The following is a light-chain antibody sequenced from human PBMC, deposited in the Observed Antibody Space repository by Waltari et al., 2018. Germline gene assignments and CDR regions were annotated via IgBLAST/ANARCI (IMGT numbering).Light chain of an antibody. V-gene: IGKV3-11*01. CDR3: QQRSNWPPWT. CDR1: PSVSSY. J-gene: IGKJ1*01. CDR2: DAS. Sequence: EIVLTQSPATLSLSPGEIATLSCRASPSVSSYLAWYQQKPGQAPRLLIYDASNRATGIPARFSGSGSGTDFTLTISSLEPEDFAVYYCQQRSNWPPWTFGQGTKVEIK.